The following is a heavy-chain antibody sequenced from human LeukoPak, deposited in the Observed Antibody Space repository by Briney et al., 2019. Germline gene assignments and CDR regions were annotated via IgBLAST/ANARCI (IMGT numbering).Heavy chain of an antibody. CDR1: GFTFSSYG. V-gene: IGHV3-23*01. CDR3: AKDLREGYNNNWFDP. J-gene: IGHJ5*02. CDR2: ISGSGDRT. Sequence: PGGSLRLSCAASGFTFSSYGMSWVRQAPGKGLEWVSAISGSGDRTYYADSVKGRFTISRDNSKNTLYLQMNSLRAEDTAVYYCAKDLREGYNNNWFDPWGQGTLVTVSS. D-gene: IGHD5-24*01.